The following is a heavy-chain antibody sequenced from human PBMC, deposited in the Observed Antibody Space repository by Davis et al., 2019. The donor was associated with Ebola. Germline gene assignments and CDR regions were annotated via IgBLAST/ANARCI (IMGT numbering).Heavy chain of an antibody. D-gene: IGHD3-3*01. J-gene: IGHJ4*02. CDR1: GFTFSSYG. Sequence: GGSLRLSCAASGFTFSSYGMHWVRQAPGKGLEWVAVIWYDGSNKYYADSVKGRFTISRDNSKNTLYLQMNSLRAEDTAVYYCVKDTAEYYDFWSGYYTYWGQGTLVTVSS. CDR3: VKDTAEYYDFWSGYYTY. V-gene: IGHV3-33*06. CDR2: IWYDGSNK.